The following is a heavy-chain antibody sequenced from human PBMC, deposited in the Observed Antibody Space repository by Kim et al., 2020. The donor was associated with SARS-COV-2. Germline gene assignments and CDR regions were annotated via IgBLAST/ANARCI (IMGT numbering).Heavy chain of an antibody. V-gene: IGHV3-11*01. CDR1: GFTFSDYY. Sequence: GGSLRLSCAASGFTFSDYYMSWIRQAPGKGLEWVSYISSSGRTISYADAVKVRFTISRDNAKNSLYLQMNSLRAEDTAVYYCARDRGSGYYFFFIYFDLWGRCPMVTVSS. J-gene: IGHJ2*01. CDR3: ARDRGSGYYFFFIYFDL. D-gene: IGHD3-22*01. CDR2: ISSSGRTI.